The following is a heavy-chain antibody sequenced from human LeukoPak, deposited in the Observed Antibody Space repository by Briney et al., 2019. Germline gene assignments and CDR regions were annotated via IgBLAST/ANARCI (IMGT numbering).Heavy chain of an antibody. D-gene: IGHD3-10*01. CDR2: IYYSGST. J-gene: IGHJ4*02. V-gene: IGHV4-39*07. Sequence: SETLSLTCIVSDGSISSSSYYWGGIRQPPGKGLEWIGTIYYSGSTYYNPSPKSRVTISVDTSKNQLSLKLSSVTAADTAVYYCARLLWFGQFSFDSWGQGTLVTVSS. CDR1: DGSISSSSYY. CDR3: ARLLWFGQFSFDS.